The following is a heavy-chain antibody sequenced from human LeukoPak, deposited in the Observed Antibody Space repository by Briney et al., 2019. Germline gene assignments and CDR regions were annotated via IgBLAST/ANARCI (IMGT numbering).Heavy chain of an antibody. CDR3: ARDRGSAPDY. D-gene: IGHD1-26*01. Sequence: PSETLSLTCTVSGYSLRNGYHWAWFRQPPGKGLEWIGSVSQSGSTYDNPSLKSRVTMSVDTSKNQFSLKLSSVTAADTAVYYCARDRGSAPDYWGQGTLVTVSS. J-gene: IGHJ4*02. CDR2: VSQSGST. CDR1: GYSLRNGYH. V-gene: IGHV4-38-2*02.